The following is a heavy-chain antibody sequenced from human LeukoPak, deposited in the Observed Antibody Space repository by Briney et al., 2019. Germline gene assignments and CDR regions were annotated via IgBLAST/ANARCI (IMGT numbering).Heavy chain of an antibody. D-gene: IGHD5-18*01. CDR2: NNPNSGGT. V-gene: IGHV1-2*02. CDR3: ARAGGGYDHGWGAFDI. Sequence: GASVKVSGKSSGYTFTGYYLHWVRQAPGQGLEWMGWNNPNSGGTSYAQNFQGRVTMTRDTSTSTAYMELSRLRSDDTAVYYCARAGGGYDHGWGAFDIWGQGTMVTVSS. CDR1: GYTFTGYY. J-gene: IGHJ3*02.